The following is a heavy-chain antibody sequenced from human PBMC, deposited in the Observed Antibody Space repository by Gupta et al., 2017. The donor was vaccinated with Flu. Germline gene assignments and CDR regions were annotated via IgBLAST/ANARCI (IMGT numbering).Heavy chain of an antibody. D-gene: IGHD6-13*01. CDR2: ISSSSSTI. V-gene: IGHV3-48*01. CDR3: ARDRGIAAADNYYFDY. Sequence: PGKGLEWVSYISSSSSTIYYADSVKGRFTISRDNAKNSLYLQMNSLRAEDTAVYYCARDRGIAAADNYYFDYWGQGTLVTVSS. J-gene: IGHJ4*02.